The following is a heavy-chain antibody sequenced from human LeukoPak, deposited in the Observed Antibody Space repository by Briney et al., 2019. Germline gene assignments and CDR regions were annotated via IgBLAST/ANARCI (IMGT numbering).Heavy chain of an antibody. CDR3: ARDFGFSPSSGYSFDY. J-gene: IGHJ4*02. V-gene: IGHV3-33*01. CDR1: GFTFSRYG. D-gene: IGHD3-22*01. Sequence: GGSLRLSCAASGFTFSRYGMHWVRQAPGKGLEWVAVIWNDGSNRQYVDSVKGRFTISRDNSKNTLYLQMNSLRADDTAVYYCARDFGFSPSSGYSFDYWGQGTLVTVSS. CDR2: IWNDGSNR.